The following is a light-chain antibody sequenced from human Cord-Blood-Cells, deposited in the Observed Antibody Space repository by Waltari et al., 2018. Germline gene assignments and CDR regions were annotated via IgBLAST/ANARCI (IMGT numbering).Light chain of an antibody. J-gene: IGLJ1*01. CDR2: SNN. CDR1: SSNIARNT. Sequence: QSVLTQPPSASGTPGQRVPISCSGSSSNIARNTVNWYQQLPGTAPKLLIYSNNQRPSGVPDRFSGSKSGTSASLAISGLQSEDEADYYCAAWDDSLNGYVFGTGTKVTVL. CDR3: AAWDDSLNGYV. V-gene: IGLV1-44*01.